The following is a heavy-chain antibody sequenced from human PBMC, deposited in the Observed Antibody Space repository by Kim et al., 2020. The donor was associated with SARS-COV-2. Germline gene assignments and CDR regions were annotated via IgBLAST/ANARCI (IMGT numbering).Heavy chain of an antibody. Sequence: STNYNPSLKSRVTISVDTSKNQFSLKLGSVTAADTAVYYCARIYSGYFDYWGQGTLVTVSS. J-gene: IGHJ4*02. V-gene: IGHV4-59*01. CDR3: ARIYSGYFDY. CDR2: ST. D-gene: IGHD1-26*01.